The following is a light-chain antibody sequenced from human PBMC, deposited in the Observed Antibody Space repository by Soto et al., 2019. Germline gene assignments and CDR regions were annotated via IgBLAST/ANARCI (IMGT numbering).Light chain of an antibody. CDR3: QQYGNSRT. Sequence: EIVLTQSPGTLSLSPGERATLSCRASQSVSSTYLAWYQQKPGQAPRLLIYCASSRDTGIPDRFSGSGSGTDFTLTISRLEPEDSAVYYCQQYGNSRTFGQGTKVEIK. V-gene: IGKV3-20*01. CDR2: CAS. CDR1: QSVSSTY. J-gene: IGKJ1*01.